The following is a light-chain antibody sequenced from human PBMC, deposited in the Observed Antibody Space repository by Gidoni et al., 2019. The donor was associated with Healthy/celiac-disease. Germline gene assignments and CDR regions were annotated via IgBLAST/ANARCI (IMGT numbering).Light chain of an antibody. CDR2: KAS. Sequence: DIQLTQSPSTLSASVGDRVTIPCRASQSIRSWLAWYQQKPGKAPKLLIYKASSLESGVPSRFSGSGSGTEFTLPISSLQPDDFATYYCQQYNSYSPTFGPXTKVEIK. CDR1: QSIRSW. CDR3: QQYNSYSPT. J-gene: IGKJ1*01. V-gene: IGKV1-5*03.